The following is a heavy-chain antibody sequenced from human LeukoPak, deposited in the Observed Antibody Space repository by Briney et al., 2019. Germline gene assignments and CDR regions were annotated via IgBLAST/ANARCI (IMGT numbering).Heavy chain of an antibody. CDR3: AREGVQLERPRWSDP. D-gene: IGHD1-1*01. V-gene: IGHV3-21*01. J-gene: IGHJ5*02. Sequence: GGSLRLSCAASGFTFSSYSMNWVRQAPGKGLEWVSSISSSSSYIYYADSVKGRFTISRDNAKNSLYLQMNSLRAEDTAVYYCAREGVQLERPRWSDPWGQGTLVTVSS. CDR1: GFTFSSYS. CDR2: ISSSSSYI.